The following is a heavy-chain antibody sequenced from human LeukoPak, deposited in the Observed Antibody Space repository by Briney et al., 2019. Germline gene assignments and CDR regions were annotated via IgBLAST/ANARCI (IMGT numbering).Heavy chain of an antibody. CDR1: GGSISSYD. Sequence: SETLSLTCTVSGGSISSYDWSWIRQPAGKGLEWIGRTYTSGSTNYNPSLKSRVTMSVDMSKNQFSLKLSSVTAADTAVYYCARDEGRGYYGSGSENYYYYYYMDVWGKGTTVTVSS. J-gene: IGHJ6*03. V-gene: IGHV4-4*07. CDR3: ARDEGRGYYGSGSENYYYYYYMDV. CDR2: TYTSGST. D-gene: IGHD3-10*01.